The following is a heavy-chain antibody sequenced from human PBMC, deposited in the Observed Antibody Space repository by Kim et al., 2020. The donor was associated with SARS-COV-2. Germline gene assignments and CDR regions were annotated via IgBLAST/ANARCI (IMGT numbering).Heavy chain of an antibody. J-gene: IGHJ4*01. CDR1: GGSFSGYY. CDR2: INHSGSA. CDR3: ACRRWVQLRARGFFDY. V-gene: IGHV4-34*01. Sequence: SETLSLTCAVYGGSFSGYYWSWIRQPPGKGLEWIGEINHSGSANDNPYLKSRVTISVDTSKNQFSLKLSSVTAADTAVYYGACRRWVQLRARGFFDYWG. D-gene: IGHD5-12*01.